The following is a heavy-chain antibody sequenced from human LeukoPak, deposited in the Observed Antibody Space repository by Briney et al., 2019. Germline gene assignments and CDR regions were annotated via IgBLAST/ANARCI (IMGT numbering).Heavy chain of an antibody. Sequence: GASVKVSCKASGGTFSSYAISWVRQAPGQGHEWMGRIIPIFGIANYAQKFQGRLTITADKSTSTAYMELSSLRSEDTAVYYCARVSGIAAAGWFDPWGQGTLVTVSS. J-gene: IGHJ5*02. V-gene: IGHV1-69*04. CDR1: GGTFSSYA. D-gene: IGHD6-13*01. CDR3: ARVSGIAAAGWFDP. CDR2: IIPIFGIA.